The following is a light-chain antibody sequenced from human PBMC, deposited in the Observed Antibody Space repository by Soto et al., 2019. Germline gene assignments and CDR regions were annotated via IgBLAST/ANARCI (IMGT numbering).Light chain of an antibody. CDR2: DNG. J-gene: IGLJ2*01. CDR1: SSNIGKNY. CDR3: ETWDSSVRAVV. V-gene: IGLV1-51*01. Sequence: QSVLTQPPSVSVAPGQKVTISCSGSSSNIGKNYVSWYQQLPGTAPKVLIYDNGKRPSGIPDRFSGSKSGTSATLGITGLQTGDEADYYCETWDSSVRAVVFGGGTKLTVL.